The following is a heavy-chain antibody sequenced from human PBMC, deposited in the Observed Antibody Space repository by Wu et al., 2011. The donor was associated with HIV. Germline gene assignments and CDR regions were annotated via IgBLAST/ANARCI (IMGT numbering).Heavy chain of an antibody. Sequence: VQLVQSGAEVKKPGESLKISCKASGYIFTNYWIGWVRQMPGKGLEWMGIIYPGDSETKYSPSFQGQVTISADKSIRTAYLQWSSLKAPDTAMYYCATRPPGDGDYAGYWGQGTLVTVSS. CDR3: ATRPPGDGDYAGY. J-gene: IGHJ4*02. CDR1: GYIFTNYW. V-gene: IGHV5-51*03. CDR2: IYPGDSET. D-gene: IGHD3-16*01.